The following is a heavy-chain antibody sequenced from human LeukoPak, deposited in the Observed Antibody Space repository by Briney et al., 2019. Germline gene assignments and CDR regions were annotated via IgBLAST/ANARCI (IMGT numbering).Heavy chain of an antibody. Sequence: GGSLRLSCAASGFTFSSYWMHWVRQAPGKGLVWVSRINSDGSSTSYADSVKGRFTISRDNAKNTLYLQMNSLRAEDTAVYYCARAGPYDSSGYYGGGIDYWGQGTLVTVSS. D-gene: IGHD3-22*01. V-gene: IGHV3-74*01. CDR2: INSDGSST. J-gene: IGHJ4*02. CDR1: GFTFSSYW. CDR3: ARAGPYDSSGYYGGGIDY.